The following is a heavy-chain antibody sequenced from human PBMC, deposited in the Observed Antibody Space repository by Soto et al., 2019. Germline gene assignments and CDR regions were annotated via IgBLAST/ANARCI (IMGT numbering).Heavy chain of an antibody. CDR1: GGTFSSYT. J-gene: IGHJ6*03. CDR2: IIPILGIA. V-gene: IGHV1-69*08. CDR3: ARDLIVTIFGVVSYMDV. D-gene: IGHD3-3*01. Sequence: QVQLVQSGAEVKKPGSSVKVSCKASGGTFSSYTISWVRQAPGQGLEWMGRIIPILGIANYAQKFQGRVTITADTSTSTAYMELSSLRSEDTAVYYCARDLIVTIFGVVSYMDVWGKGTTVTVSS.